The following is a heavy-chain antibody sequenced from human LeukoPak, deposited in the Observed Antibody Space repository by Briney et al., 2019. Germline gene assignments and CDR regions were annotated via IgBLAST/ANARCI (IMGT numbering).Heavy chain of an antibody. CDR3: ARGGSTPQERLRFLEWSRGSAFDI. D-gene: IGHD3-3*01. CDR1: GFTFSSYW. CDR2: IKQDGSEK. Sequence: PGGSLRLSCAASGFTFSSYWMSWVRQAPGKGLEWVANIKQDGSEKYYVDSVKGRFTISRDNAKNSLYLQMNSLRAEDTAVYYCARGGSTPQERLRFLEWSRGSAFDIWGQGTMVTVSS. V-gene: IGHV3-7*01. J-gene: IGHJ3*02.